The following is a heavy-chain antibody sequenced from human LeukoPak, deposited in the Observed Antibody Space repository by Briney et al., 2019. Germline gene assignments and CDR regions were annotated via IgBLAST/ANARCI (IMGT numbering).Heavy chain of an antibody. J-gene: IGHJ4*02. V-gene: IGHV4-38-2*02. CDR1: GYAISSGYF. CDR3: ARDGGSDQYYFDN. Sequence: ASETLSLTCSVSGYAISSGYFWGWIRQPPGKGLEWIGTIYHSGSTYYNPSLKSRVIISVDKSKNQVFLKLNSVTAADTAMYYCARDGGSDQYYFDNWGQGTLVTVSS. D-gene: IGHD6-19*01. CDR2: IYHSGST.